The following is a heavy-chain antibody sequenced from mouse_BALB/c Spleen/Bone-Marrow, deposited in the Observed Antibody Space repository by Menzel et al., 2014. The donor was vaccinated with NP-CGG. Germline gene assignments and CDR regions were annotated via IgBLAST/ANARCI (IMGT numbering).Heavy chain of an antibody. V-gene: IGHV1S81*02. D-gene: IGHD1-1*01. CDR2: INPSNGRT. Sequence: QAQLQQSGAELVKPGASVKLSCKASGYTFTSYWMHWVKQRPGQGLEWIGEINPSNGRTNYNEKFKSKATLTVDKSSSTAYMQLSSLTSEDSAVYYCARRATTVVSTVYWGQRPTLTAFS. CDR1: GYTFTSYW. J-gene: IGHJ2*01. CDR3: ARRATTVVSTVY.